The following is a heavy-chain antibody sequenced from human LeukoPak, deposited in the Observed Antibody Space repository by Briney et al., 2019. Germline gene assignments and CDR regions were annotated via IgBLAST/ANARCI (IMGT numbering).Heavy chain of an antibody. D-gene: IGHD6-13*01. J-gene: IGHJ4*02. CDR1: GFTFSGYG. CDR2: MWSDGGFK. Sequence: SGGSLRLSCAASGFTFSGYGMHWVRQAPGKGLEWVAGMWSDGGFKFYADSVKGRFTISRDNSKDTLYLQMNSLRAEDTAVYYCARVRGTYSSNWFSDYRGQGTLVTVSS. V-gene: IGHV3-33*01. CDR3: ARVRGTYSSNWFSDY.